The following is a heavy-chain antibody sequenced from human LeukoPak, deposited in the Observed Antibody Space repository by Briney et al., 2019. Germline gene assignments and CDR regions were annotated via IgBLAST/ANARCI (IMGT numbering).Heavy chain of an antibody. CDR2: IRGKTYNYAT. Sequence: GGSLRLSSVASGFTFSGSAMHWVRQASGKGLEWVGRIRGKTYNYATAYAASVKGRFTISRDDSKNTAYLQMNSLNTEDTAVYYCTRQGQLGIGTDYWGQGTLVTVSS. CDR3: TRQGQLGIGTDY. CDR1: GFTFSGSA. D-gene: IGHD1-1*01. J-gene: IGHJ4*02. V-gene: IGHV3-73*01.